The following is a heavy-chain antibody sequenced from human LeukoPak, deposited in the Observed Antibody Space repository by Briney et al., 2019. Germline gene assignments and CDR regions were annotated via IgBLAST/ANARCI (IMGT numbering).Heavy chain of an antibody. Sequence: GGSLRLSCSASGLTFSIYAMHRVRQAPGKGPEYVSAISSDGGNTYYADSVKGRFTISRDNSKNTLHLQMNSLRAEDTAVYYCARARDGDFHYWGQGTLVTVSS. V-gene: IGHV3-64*04. CDR3: ARARDGDFHY. D-gene: IGHD3-10*01. J-gene: IGHJ4*02. CDR1: GLTFSIYA. CDR2: ISSDGGNT.